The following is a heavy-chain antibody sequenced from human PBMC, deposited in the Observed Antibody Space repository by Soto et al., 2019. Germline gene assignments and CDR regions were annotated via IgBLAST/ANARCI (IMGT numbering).Heavy chain of an antibody. V-gene: IGHV3-23*01. D-gene: IGHD6-13*01. Sequence: VQLLESGGGLVQPGGSLRLSCAASGFTFSNYAMSWVRQAPGKGLEWVSAVSGSGGNTYYADSVQGRFTISRDNSKNMLNLQMNSPRAEDTAVYYCAKLNLFVSAAAGRGPFDYWGQGTLVTVSS. J-gene: IGHJ4*02. CDR3: AKLNLFVSAAAGRGPFDY. CDR1: GFTFSNYA. CDR2: VSGSGGNT.